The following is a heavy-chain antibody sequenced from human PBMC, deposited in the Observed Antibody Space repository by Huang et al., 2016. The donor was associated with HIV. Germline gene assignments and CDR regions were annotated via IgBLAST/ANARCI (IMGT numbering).Heavy chain of an antibody. D-gene: IGHD5-18*01. Sequence: QGQLVESGGGGVQPGRSLRLSCAAPGFPFNNHAMHWVRQAPGKGLDWVAVISNDGSNNYYADSVKGRFTISRDSSKSTLFLHMTSLRTEDTAVYYCARAKDTWDAYDIWGQGTMVIVSS. CDR2: ISNDGSNN. J-gene: IGHJ3*02. V-gene: IGHV3-30-3*01. CDR3: ARAKDTWDAYDI. CDR1: GFPFNNHA.